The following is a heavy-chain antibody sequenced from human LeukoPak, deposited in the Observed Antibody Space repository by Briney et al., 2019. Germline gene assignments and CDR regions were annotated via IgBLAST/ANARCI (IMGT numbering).Heavy chain of an antibody. J-gene: IGHJ4*02. CDR3: ARDADPQEYYYDSSGYSHPFDY. CDR1: GFTFISHT. V-gene: IGHV3-23*01. D-gene: IGHD3-22*01. CDR2: VSGNGANT. Sequence: GESLRLSCAASGFTFISHTMSWIRQAPGKGLEWVSGVSGNGANTYYADSVKGRFTISRDNSKNTLYLQMNSLRAEDTAVYYCARDADPQEYYYDSSGYSHPFDYWGQGTLVTVSS.